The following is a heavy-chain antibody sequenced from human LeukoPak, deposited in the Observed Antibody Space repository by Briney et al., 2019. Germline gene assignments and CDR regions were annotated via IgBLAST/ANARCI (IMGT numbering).Heavy chain of an antibody. V-gene: IGHV1-69*06. CDR3: ARERGPDRIFDY. J-gene: IGHJ4*02. CDR2: IIPIFGTA. Sequence: GASVTVSCMASGGTFSSYAISWVRQAPGQGLEWMGGIIPIFGTANYAQKFQGRVTITADKSPSTAYMELSSLRSEDTAVYYCARERGPDRIFDYWGQGTLVTVSS. CDR1: GGTFSSYA.